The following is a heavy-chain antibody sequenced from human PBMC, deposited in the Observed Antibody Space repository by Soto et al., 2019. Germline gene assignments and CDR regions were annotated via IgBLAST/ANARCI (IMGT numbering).Heavy chain of an antibody. CDR2: ISAYNGNT. V-gene: IGHV1-18*01. J-gene: IGHJ4*02. D-gene: IGHD2-15*01. CDR3: ARCTGYCSGGSCYRDGDYEGYYFDY. Sequence: QVPLVQSGAEVKKPGASVKVSCKASGYTFTSYGISWVRQAPGQGLEWMGWISAYNGNTNYAQKLQGRVTMTTDTSTSTAYMELRSLRSDDTAVYYCARCTGYCSGGSCYRDGDYEGYYFDYWGQGTLVTVSS. CDR1: GYTFTSYG.